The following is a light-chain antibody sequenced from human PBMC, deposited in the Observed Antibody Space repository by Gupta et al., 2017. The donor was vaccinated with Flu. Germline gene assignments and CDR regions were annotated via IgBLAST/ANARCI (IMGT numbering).Light chain of an antibody. CDR2: WAS. J-gene: IGKJ4*01. Sequence: KSSQSVLSSSNNKNYLAWYQHRPGQPPKLLIYWASTRESGVPDRFSGSGSGTDFTLTISGLQAEDVAVYSCQQYYSTVGLTFGGGTRVEIK. CDR1: QSVLSSSNNKNY. V-gene: IGKV4-1*01. CDR3: QQYYSTVGLT.